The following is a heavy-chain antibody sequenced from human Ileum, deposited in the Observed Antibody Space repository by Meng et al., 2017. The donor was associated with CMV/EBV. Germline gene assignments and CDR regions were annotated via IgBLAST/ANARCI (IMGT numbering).Heavy chain of an antibody. Sequence: SGLTFRSYGMHWVRQAPGKGLEWVAFIRYDGSNKYYADSVKGRFTISRDNSKNTLYLQMNSLRAEDTAVYYCAKDRYSSSHQGQLDYWGQGTLVTVSS. CDR2: IRYDGSNK. CDR3: AKDRYSSSHQGQLDY. J-gene: IGHJ4*02. D-gene: IGHD6-6*01. V-gene: IGHV3-30*02. CDR1: GLTFRSYG.